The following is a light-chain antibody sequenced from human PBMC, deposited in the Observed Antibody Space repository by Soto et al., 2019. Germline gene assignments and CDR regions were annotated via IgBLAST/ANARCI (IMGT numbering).Light chain of an antibody. CDR2: GAS. Sequence: VVLTQSPATLSLSPGEPATLSCRASRDVYINALAWYQQKPGRTPTLLIYGASTRATCIPDRFSATGSGTEFSLTISSVEPEDFAVYYCQQYGASPFTFGPGTRVEI. CDR3: QQYGASPFT. CDR1: RDVYINA. J-gene: IGKJ3*01. V-gene: IGKV3-20*01.